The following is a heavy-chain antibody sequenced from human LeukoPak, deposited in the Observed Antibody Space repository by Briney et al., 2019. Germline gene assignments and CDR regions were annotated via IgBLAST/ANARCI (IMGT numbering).Heavy chain of an antibody. CDR3: ARGERGSPPWRVDAFDI. Sequence: ASVTVSCTASGGTFSSYAISWVRQAPGQGLEWMGGIIPIFGTANYAQKFQGRVTITADESTSTAYMELSSLRSEDTAVYYCARGERGSPPWRVDAFDIWGQGTMVTVSS. CDR2: IIPIFGTA. V-gene: IGHV1-69*13. J-gene: IGHJ3*02. CDR1: GGTFSSYA. D-gene: IGHD3-16*01.